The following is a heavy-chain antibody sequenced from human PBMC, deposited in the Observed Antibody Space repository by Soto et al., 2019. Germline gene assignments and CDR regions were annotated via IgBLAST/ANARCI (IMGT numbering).Heavy chain of an antibody. CDR3: TTEKLHYYDSSGYYKFDY. V-gene: IGHV3-15*01. CDR1: GFTFSNAW. J-gene: IGHJ4*02. CDR2: IKSKTDGGTT. Sequence: PGGSLRLSCAASGFTFSNAWMSWVRQAPGKGLEWVGRIKSKTDGGTTDYAAPVKGRFTISRDDSKNTLYLQMNSLKTEDTAVYYCTTEKLHYYDSSGYYKFDYWGQGTLVTVSS. D-gene: IGHD3-22*01.